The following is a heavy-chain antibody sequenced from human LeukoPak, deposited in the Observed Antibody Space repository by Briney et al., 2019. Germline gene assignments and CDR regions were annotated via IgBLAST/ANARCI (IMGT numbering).Heavy chain of an antibody. CDR2: IIPILGIA. V-gene: IGHV1-69*02. D-gene: IGHD2-2*01. J-gene: IGHJ4*02. CDR1: GGTFSSYT. Sequence: ASVKVSCKASGGTFSSYTTSWVRQAPGQGLEWMGRIIPILGIANYAQKFQGRVTITADKSTSTAYMELSSLRSDDTAVYYCARTYCSSTSCYSGYWGQGTLVTVSS. CDR3: ARTYCSSTSCYSGY.